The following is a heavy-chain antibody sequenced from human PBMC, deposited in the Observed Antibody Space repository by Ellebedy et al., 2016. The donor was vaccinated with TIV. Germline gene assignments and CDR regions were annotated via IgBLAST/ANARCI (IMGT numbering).Heavy chain of an antibody. CDR2: IDFSGRTI. Sequence: GESLKISCVASGFTFSDYHMSWIRQAPGKGLEWLSYIDFSGRTIYAADSVKGRFTTSRDNARNLLYLQMYSLGAEDTAVYYCTRDEGSPVNYRFDYWGRGTLVTVSS. J-gene: IGHJ4*02. V-gene: IGHV3-11*04. CDR3: TRDEGSPVNYRFDY. D-gene: IGHD5-24*01. CDR1: GFTFSDYH.